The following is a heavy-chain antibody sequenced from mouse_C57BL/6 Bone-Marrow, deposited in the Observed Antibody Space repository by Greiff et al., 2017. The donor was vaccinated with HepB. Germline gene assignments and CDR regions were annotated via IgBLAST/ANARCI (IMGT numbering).Heavy chain of an antibody. V-gene: IGHV5-16*01. CDR3: ARTRVWYFDV. J-gene: IGHJ1*03. CDR1: GFTFSDYY. Sequence: EVQRVESEGGLVQPGSSMKLSCTASGFTFSDYYMAWVRQVPEKGLEWVANINYDGSSTYYLDTLKSRFIISRDNAKNILYLQMSSLKSEDTATYYCARTRVWYFDVWGTGTTVTVSS. CDR2: INYDGSST.